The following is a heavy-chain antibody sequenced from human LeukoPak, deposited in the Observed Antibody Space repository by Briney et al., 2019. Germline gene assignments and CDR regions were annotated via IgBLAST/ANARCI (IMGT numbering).Heavy chain of an antibody. CDR1: GYTFTGYY. D-gene: IGHD1-26*01. V-gene: IGHV1-46*01. CDR2: INPSGGST. J-gene: IGHJ4*02. Sequence: ASVKVSCKASGYTFTGYYMHWVRQAPGQGLEWMGIINPSGGSTSYAQKFQGRVTMTRDMSTSTVYMELSSLRSEDTAVYYCARDPVGATPLDYWGQGTLVTVSS. CDR3: ARDPVGATPLDY.